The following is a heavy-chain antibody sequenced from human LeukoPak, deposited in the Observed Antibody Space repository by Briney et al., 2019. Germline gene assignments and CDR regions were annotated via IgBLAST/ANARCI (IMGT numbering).Heavy chain of an antibody. V-gene: IGHV3-20*04. CDR1: GFTFDDYG. Sequence: PGGSLRLSCAASGFTFDDYGMSWVRQAPGKGLEWVSGINWNGGSTGYADSVKGRFTISRDNAKNSLYLQMNSLRAEDTALYYCARDPRVGATDAFDIWGQGTMVTVSS. CDR2: INWNGGST. CDR3: ARDPRVGATDAFDI. D-gene: IGHD1-26*01. J-gene: IGHJ3*02.